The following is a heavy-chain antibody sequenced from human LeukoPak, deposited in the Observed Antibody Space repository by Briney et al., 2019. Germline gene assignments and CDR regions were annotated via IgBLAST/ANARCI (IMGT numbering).Heavy chain of an antibody. Sequence: GSLRLSCAASGFTFSSNYLSWVCQPPGKGLEWIGEINHSGITNYNPSLKSRVTISADTSKNQFSLKLTSVTAADTAVYYCANPARDFADSGAITWWGQGTLVTVSS. CDR2: INHSGIT. CDR1: GFTFSSNY. V-gene: IGHV4-34*08. D-gene: IGHD4-17*01. J-gene: IGHJ4*02. CDR3: ANPARDFADSGAITW.